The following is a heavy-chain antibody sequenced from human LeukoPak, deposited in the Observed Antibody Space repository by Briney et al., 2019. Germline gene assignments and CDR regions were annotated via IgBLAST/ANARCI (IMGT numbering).Heavy chain of an antibody. CDR3: AKPRDIDSWAFDV. CDR2: ISYDGRNK. CDR1: GFTFNNHD. V-gene: IGHV3-30*18. J-gene: IGHJ3*01. D-gene: IGHD2-15*01. Sequence: GGSLRLTCAASGFTFNNHDMHWVRQAPGKGLEWVAGISYDGRNKYYADSVKGRFTISRDNSKNTLNLQMNSLRTEDTAVYYCAKPRDIDSWAFDVWGQGTMVTVS.